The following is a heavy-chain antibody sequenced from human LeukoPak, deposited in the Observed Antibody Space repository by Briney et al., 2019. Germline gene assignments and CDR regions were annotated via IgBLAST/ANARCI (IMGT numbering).Heavy chain of an antibody. CDR1: GFTFSNYW. D-gene: IGHD2-2*02. Sequence: GGSLRLSCAASGFTFSNYWMHWVRQAPGKGLVWVSRMNSDVRSASYADSVKGRFTISRDNAKNTLYLQMNSLRAEDTAVYYCARDLYPHYFDYWGQGTLVTVSS. CDR2: MNSDVRSA. J-gene: IGHJ4*02. V-gene: IGHV3-74*01. CDR3: ARDLYPHYFDY.